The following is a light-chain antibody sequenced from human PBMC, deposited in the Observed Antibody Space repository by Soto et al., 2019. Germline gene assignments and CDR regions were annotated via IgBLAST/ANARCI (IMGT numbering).Light chain of an antibody. CDR2: AAS. V-gene: IGKV1-8*01. Sequence: AIRMTQSPSSFSASTGDRVTITCRASQGISSYLAWYQQKPGKAPKLLIYAASTLQSGVPSRFSGSGSGTDFTLTINSLQPEDFASYYCQQSYDISPITFGQGTRLE. J-gene: IGKJ5*01. CDR1: QGISSY. CDR3: QQSYDISPIT.